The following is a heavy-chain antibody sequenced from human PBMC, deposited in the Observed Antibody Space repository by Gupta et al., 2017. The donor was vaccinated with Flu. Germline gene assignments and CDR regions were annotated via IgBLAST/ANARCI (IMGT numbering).Heavy chain of an antibody. D-gene: IGHD3-10*01. CDR2: ISPGGDTA. CDR1: GFTFGDYA. V-gene: IGHV3-23*01. CDR3: TREAILPGGFTKWFDP. Sequence: EVHLLESGGGLVQRGGSLRLSCTASGFTFGDYAMSWVRQAPGKGPEWVSAISPGGDTAYYTDSVRGRFSISRDNSKNTVYLQMNNLRGEETAIYYCTREAILPGGFTKWFDPWGQGALVTVSS. J-gene: IGHJ5*02.